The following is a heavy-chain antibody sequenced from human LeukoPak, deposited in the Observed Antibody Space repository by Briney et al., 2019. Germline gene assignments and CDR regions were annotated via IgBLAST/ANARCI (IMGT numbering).Heavy chain of an antibody. Sequence: GASVKVSCKASGYTFANYGITWVRQAPGQGLEWMGWISAYNGNTKYAQKLQGRVTLTTDTSTSTAYMELRSLTSDDTAMYYCARGVVPAAIYYGMDVWGPGTTVTVSS. CDR2: ISAYNGNT. CDR1: GYTFANYG. V-gene: IGHV1-18*01. J-gene: IGHJ6*02. D-gene: IGHD2-2*01. CDR3: ARGVVPAAIYYGMDV.